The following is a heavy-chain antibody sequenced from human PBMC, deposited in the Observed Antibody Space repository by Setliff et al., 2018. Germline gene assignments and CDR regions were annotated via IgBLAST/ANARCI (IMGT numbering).Heavy chain of an antibody. V-gene: IGHV1-69*13. Sequence: SVKVSCKASGGTFRTYEINWVRQAPGQGFEWMGRIIPMFEKTNYAQKFQGRVTITADESTTTAYMELSSLRSDDTAVYYCATIYGYNSLAWYSDLWGRGTLVTVAS. D-gene: IGHD5-18*01. CDR1: GGTFRTYE. CDR3: ATIYGYNSLAWYSDL. J-gene: IGHJ2*01. CDR2: IIPMFEKT.